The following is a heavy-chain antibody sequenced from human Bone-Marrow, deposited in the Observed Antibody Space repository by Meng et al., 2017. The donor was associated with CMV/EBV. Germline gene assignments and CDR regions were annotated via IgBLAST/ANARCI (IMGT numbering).Heavy chain of an antibody. Sequence: GGSLRLSCAASGFTFSSYGMHWVRQAPGKGLEWVAVIWYDGSNKYYADSVKGRFTISRDNSKNTLYLQMNSLRAEDTAVYYCAKDLYGAHVPDYYGMDVCGQGTTVTVSS. V-gene: IGHV3-33*06. CDR2: IWYDGSNK. CDR1: GFTFSSYG. CDR3: AKDLYGAHVPDYYGMDV. D-gene: IGHD4-17*01. J-gene: IGHJ6*02.